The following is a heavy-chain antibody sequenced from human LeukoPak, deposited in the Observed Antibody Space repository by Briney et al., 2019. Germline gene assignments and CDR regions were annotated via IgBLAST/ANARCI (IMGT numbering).Heavy chain of an antibody. CDR3: ARDLTMVRGLTYYGMDV. CDR1: GFTFSSYW. V-gene: IGHV3-7*03. J-gene: IGHJ6*04. CDR2: IKQDGSEK. Sequence: GGSLRLSCAASGFTFSSYWMSWLRHAPGQGLEWVANIKQDGSEKYYVDSVKGRFTIYRDHAKNSLYLQMNSLRAEDTAVYYCARDLTMVRGLTYYGMDVWGKGTTVTVSS. D-gene: IGHD3-10*01.